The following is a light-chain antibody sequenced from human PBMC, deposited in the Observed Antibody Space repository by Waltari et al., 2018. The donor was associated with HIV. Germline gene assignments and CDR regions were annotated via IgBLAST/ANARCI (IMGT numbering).Light chain of an antibody. V-gene: IGLV2-23*02. CDR3: CSYAGTSTYVA. CDR1: SSDVGSYNL. CDR2: EVS. J-gene: IGLJ2*01. Sequence: QSALTQPASVSGSPGQSITISCTGTSSDVGSYNLVSWYQQHPGKAPKLTIYEVSKRPRGVSDRFHGSKSGNTASLTISGLQAEDEADYYCCSYAGTSTYVAFGGGTKLTVL.